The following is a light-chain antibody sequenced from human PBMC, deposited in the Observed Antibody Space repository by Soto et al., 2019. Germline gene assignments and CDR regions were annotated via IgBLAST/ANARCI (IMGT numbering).Light chain of an antibody. CDR2: DAS. CDR1: QSVSRN. Sequence: EMVLTQSPAILSLSPGERATFSCRASQSVSRNLDWYQHKPGQTPRLLIYDASHRATGNPGRFSGSGSGTGFTLTNSRLEHEAFAVDYCQQGSNGLSFGAGTRVDIK. J-gene: IGKJ3*01. V-gene: IGKV3-11*01. CDR3: QQGSNGLS.